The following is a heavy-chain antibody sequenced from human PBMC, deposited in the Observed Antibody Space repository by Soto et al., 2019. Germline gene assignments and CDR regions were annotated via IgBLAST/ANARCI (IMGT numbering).Heavy chain of an antibody. CDR1: GYSFTSYW. Sequence: GESLKISCKGSGYSFTSYWISWVRQMPGKGLEWMGRIDPSDSYTNYSPSFQGHVTSPAEKSISTAYLQWSRLKASDTAMYYCARHGGVGRYSSGWYWFDPWGQGTLVTVSS. CDR3: ARHGGVGRYSSGWYWFDP. V-gene: IGHV5-10-1*01. J-gene: IGHJ5*02. D-gene: IGHD6-19*01. CDR2: IDPSDSYT.